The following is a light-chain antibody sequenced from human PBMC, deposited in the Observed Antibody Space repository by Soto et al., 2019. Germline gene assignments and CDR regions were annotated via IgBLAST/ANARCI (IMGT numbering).Light chain of an antibody. CDR2: AAY. J-gene: IGKJ1*01. CDR1: QGIRTD. CDR3: LQNYNYPWT. Sequence: AIQMTQSPSSLSASVGDRITITCRASQGIRTDLGWYQQKPGKAPKLLISAAYTLQRGVPSRFSGTGSGTDFTLTISSLQPEDFATYYCLQNYNYPWTFGQGTKVEAK. V-gene: IGKV1-6*01.